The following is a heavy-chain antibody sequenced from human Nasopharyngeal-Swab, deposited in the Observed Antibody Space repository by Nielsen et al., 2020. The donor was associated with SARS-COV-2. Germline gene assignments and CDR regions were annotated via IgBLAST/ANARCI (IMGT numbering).Heavy chain of an antibody. J-gene: IGHJ4*02. D-gene: IGHD6-13*01. CDR2: ISSSGSTI. V-gene: IGHV3-11*04. CDR3: ARDPGYSSTYFDY. Sequence: LSLTCAVYGGSFSGYYWSWIRQAPGKGLEWVSYISSSGSTIYYADSVKGRFTISRDNAKNSLYLQMNSLRAEDTAVYYCARDPGYSSTYFDYWGQGTLVTVSS. CDR1: GGSFSGYY.